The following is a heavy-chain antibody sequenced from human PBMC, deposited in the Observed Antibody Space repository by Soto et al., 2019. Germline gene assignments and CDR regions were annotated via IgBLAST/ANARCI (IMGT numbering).Heavy chain of an antibody. D-gene: IGHD4-17*01. CDR2: IYYSGST. CDR1: GGSISSSSYY. Sequence: SETLSLTCTVSGGSISSSSYYWGWIRQPPGKGLEWIGSIYYSGSTYYNPSLKSRVTISVDTSKNQFSLKLSSVTAADTAVYYCARFVYGDTDTLSDYWGQGTLVTVSS. V-gene: IGHV4-39*01. CDR3: ARFVYGDTDTLSDY. J-gene: IGHJ4*02.